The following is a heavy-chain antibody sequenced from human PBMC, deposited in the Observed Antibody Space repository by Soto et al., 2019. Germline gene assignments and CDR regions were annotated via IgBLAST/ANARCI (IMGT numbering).Heavy chain of an antibody. CDR3: ASWDLYGGAEDFQF. Sequence: EVQLVESGGGLVQPGGSLRLSCAASGFTFSSYWMHWVRQAPGKGLVWVSRINSDGSSTSYADSVKGRFTISRDNAKNTVYLQMSRLRAEDTAVDYCASWDLYGGAEDFQFWGPGTLVTVSS. V-gene: IGHV3-74*01. CDR2: INSDGSST. J-gene: IGHJ1*01. D-gene: IGHD4-17*01. CDR1: GFTFSSYW.